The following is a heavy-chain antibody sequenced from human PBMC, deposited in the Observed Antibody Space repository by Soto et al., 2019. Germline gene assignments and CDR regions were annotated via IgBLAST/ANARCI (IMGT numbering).Heavy chain of an antibody. Sequence: GASVKVSCKSSGFTFTSYAIHWLRQAPGQRPQWMGWINGGSGNTKYSQDFQGRVTFTRDTFATTAYLELSSLRAEDTAVYYCAAPSGSYPYYFDYWGQGTLVTVSS. J-gene: IGHJ4*02. CDR3: AAPSGSYPYYFDY. CDR1: GFTFTSYA. V-gene: IGHV1-3*03. CDR2: INGGSGNT. D-gene: IGHD1-26*01.